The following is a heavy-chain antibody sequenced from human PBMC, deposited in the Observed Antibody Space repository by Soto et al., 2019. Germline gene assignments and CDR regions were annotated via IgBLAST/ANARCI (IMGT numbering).Heavy chain of an antibody. J-gene: IGHJ4*02. D-gene: IGHD3-3*01. CDR3: ARDLKTIFGVVPLDY. V-gene: IGHV3-48*01. Sequence: GGSLRLSCAASGFTFGSYSMNWVRQAPGKGLEWVSYISSSSSTIYYADSVKGRFTISRDNAKNSLYLQMNSLRAEDTAVYYCARDLKTIFGVVPLDYWGQGTLVTVSS. CDR2: ISSSSSTI. CDR1: GFTFGSYS.